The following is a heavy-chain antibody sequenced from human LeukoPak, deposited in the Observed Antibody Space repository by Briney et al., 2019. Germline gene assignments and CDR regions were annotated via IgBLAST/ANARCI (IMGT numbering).Heavy chain of an antibody. CDR1: GGTFSSYA. Sequence: SVKVSCKASGGTFSSYAISWVRQAPGQGLEWMGGIIPIFGTANYAQKFQGRVTITTDESTSTAYMELSSLRSEDTAVYYCASQPGTHDSLDYWGQGTLVTVSS. D-gene: IGHD2-21*02. CDR2: IIPIFGTA. V-gene: IGHV1-69*05. J-gene: IGHJ4*02. CDR3: ASQPGTHDSLDY.